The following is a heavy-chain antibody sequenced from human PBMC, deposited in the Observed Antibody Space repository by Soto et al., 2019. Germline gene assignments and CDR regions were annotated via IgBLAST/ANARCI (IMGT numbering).Heavy chain of an antibody. CDR1: GGTFSSYA. J-gene: IGHJ4*02. D-gene: IGHD4-4*01. CDR3: ARKGLGYSNPYLFDY. CDR2: IIPIFGTA. Sequence: QVQLVQSGAEVKKPGSSVKVSCTASGGTFSSYAISWVRQAPGQGLEWMGGIIPIFGTANYAQKFQGRVTITADKSTSTAYMELSSLRSEDTAVYYCARKGLGYSNPYLFDYWGQGTLVTVSS. V-gene: IGHV1-69*06.